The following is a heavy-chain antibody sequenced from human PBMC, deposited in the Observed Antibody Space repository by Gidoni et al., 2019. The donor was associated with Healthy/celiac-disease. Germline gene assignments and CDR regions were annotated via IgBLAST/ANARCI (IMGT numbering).Heavy chain of an antibody. V-gene: IGHV4-39*01. CDR3: ARRRAPVGFDY. J-gene: IGHJ4*02. Sequence: TYYNPSLKSRVTISVDTSKNQFSLKLSSVTAADTAVYYCARRRAPVGFDYWGQGTLVTVSS. CDR2: T.